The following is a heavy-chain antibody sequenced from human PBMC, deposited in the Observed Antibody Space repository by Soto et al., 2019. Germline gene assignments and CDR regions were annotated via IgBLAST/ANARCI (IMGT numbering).Heavy chain of an antibody. CDR1: GFTFSSYG. CDR2: ISYDGSNK. CDR3: AKNYYDSSGPSGY. J-gene: IGHJ4*02. D-gene: IGHD3-22*01. V-gene: IGHV3-30*18. Sequence: RLSCAASGFTFSSYGMHWVRQAPGKGLEWVAVISYDGSNKYYADSVKGRFTISRDNSKNTLYLQMNSLRAEDTAVYYCAKNYYDSSGPSGYWGQGTLVTVSS.